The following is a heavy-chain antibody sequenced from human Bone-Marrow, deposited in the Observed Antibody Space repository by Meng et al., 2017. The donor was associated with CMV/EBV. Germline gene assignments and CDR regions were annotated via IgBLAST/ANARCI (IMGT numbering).Heavy chain of an antibody. CDR2: ISSSGSTI. V-gene: IGHV3-48*04. D-gene: IGHD5-12*01. Sequence: GESLKISCAASGFTFSSYAMNWVRQAPGKGLEWVSYISSSGSTIYYADSVKGRFTISRDNAKNSLYLQMNSLRAEDAAVYFCARDLWEDSGYDYYYGMDVWGQGTTVTVSS. CDR3: ARDLWEDSGYDYYYGMDV. J-gene: IGHJ6*02. CDR1: GFTFSSYA.